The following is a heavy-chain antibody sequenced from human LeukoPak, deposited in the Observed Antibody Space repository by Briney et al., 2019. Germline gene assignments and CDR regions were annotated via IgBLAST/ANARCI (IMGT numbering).Heavy chain of an antibody. D-gene: IGHD1-26*01. CDR3: ARLGSGTSSGAFEI. J-gene: IGHJ3*02. CDR1: GYSFTSYW. Sequence: GESLKISCQGSGYSFTSYWIGWVRQMPGRGLEWMGIIYPGDSDTRYSPSFQGQVTISADKSINTAYLQWSSLKASDTAMYFCARLGSGTSSGAFEIWGQGTMVTVSS. CDR2: IYPGDSDT. V-gene: IGHV5-51*01.